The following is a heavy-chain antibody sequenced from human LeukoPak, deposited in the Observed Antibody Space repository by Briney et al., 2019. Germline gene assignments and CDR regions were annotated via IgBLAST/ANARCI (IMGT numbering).Heavy chain of an antibody. CDR3: ARVVGIAAAGNHYFDY. V-gene: IGHV1-69*06. J-gene: IGHJ4*02. CDR1: GGTFSSYA. D-gene: IGHD6-13*01. Sequence: GASVKVSCKASGGTFSSYAISWVRQAPGQGLEWMGGIIPIFGTANYAQKFQGRVTITADKSTSTAYMELSSLRSEDTAVYYCARVVGIAAAGNHYFDYWGQGTLVTVSS. CDR2: IIPIFGTA.